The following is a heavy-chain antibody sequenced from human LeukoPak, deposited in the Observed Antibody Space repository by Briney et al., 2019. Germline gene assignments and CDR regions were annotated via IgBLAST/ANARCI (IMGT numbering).Heavy chain of an antibody. CDR1: GYSFTNYW. Sequence: GEPLKISCKGSGYSFTNYWIGWVRQMPGKGLEWMGTIYPADSDTRYRPSFQGQVTISADKSISTAYLQWISLKASDTAIYYCASDYGYPNNAFDVWGQGTMVKVSS. J-gene: IGHJ3*01. V-gene: IGHV5-51*01. D-gene: IGHD4-17*01. CDR3: ASDYGYPNNAFDV. CDR2: IYPADSDT.